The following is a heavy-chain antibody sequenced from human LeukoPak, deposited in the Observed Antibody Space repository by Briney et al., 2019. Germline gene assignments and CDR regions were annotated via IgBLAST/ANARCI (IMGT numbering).Heavy chain of an antibody. CDR3: AREFPPVVKYKFDY. Sequence: GGSLRLSCAASGFSFSSFGMHWARQAPGKGLEWVAVIWYDGSEKYYADTAKGRFTISRDNTKNTLHLQMNSLRPEDTAVYYCAREFPPVVKYKFDYWGQGTLVTVSS. CDR2: IWYDGSEK. V-gene: IGHV3-33*01. D-gene: IGHD1-1*01. J-gene: IGHJ4*02. CDR1: GFSFSSFG.